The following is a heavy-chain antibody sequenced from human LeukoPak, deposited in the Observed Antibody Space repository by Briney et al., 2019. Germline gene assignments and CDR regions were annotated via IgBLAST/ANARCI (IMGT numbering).Heavy chain of an antibody. V-gene: IGHV3-11*06. Sequence: PGGSLRLSCAASGFTFSDYYMSWIRQAPGKGLEWVSYISGSSGYTKYADSVKGRSTISRDNAKNSLYLQVSSLRAEDTAVYYCARGTGTTAYFDYWGQGTLVTVSS. CDR1: GFTFSDYY. CDR2: ISGSSGYT. D-gene: IGHD1-1*01. J-gene: IGHJ4*02. CDR3: ARGTGTTAYFDY.